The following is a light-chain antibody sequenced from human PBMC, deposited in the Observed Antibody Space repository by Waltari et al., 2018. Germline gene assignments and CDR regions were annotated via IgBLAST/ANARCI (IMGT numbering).Light chain of an antibody. CDR2: GAS. V-gene: IGKV3-20*01. J-gene: IGKJ1*01. CDR3: QHYVRLPAT. CDR1: PSVSRS. Sequence: IVLTQSPGTLSLSPGERATLPCRASPSVSRSLAWYQQKPGQAPKPLIYGASTRATGIPDRFTGSGSGTDFSLTISSLEPEDFAIYFCQHYVRLPATFGQGTKVEIK.